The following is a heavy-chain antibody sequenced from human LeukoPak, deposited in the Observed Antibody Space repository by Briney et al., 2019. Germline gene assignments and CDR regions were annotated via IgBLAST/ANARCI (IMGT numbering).Heavy chain of an antibody. Sequence: GASVKVSCKVSGYTLTELSMHWVRQAPGKGLEWMGGFDPEDGETIYAQKFQGRVTMTEDTSTDTAYMELSSLRSEDTAVYYCARGPFSYGSGSYPLSVDYWGQGTLVTVSS. CDR2: FDPEDGET. V-gene: IGHV1-24*01. D-gene: IGHD3-10*01. CDR3: ARGPFSYGSGSYPLSVDY. CDR1: GYTLTELS. J-gene: IGHJ4*02.